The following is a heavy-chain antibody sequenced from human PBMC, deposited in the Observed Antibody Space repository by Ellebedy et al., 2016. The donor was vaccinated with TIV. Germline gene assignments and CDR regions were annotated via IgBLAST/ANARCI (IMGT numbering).Heavy chain of an antibody. J-gene: IGHJ1*01. CDR2: ISYDGSNK. V-gene: IGHV3-30*03. D-gene: IGHD6-19*01. CDR1: GFTFSSYG. CDR3: AREAGTSGWYSGFQH. Sequence: GESLKISCAASGFTFSSYGMHWVRQAPGKGLEWVAVISYDGSNKYYADSVKGRFTISRNDSKNTLYLQMNSLRAEDTANYYCAREAGTSGWYSGFQHWGQGTLVTVSS.